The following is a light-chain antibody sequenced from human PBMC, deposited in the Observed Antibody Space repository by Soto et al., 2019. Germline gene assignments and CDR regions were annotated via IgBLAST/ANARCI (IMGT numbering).Light chain of an antibody. CDR1: QSVSSSY. CDR2: GAS. CDR3: QQYGTSPWT. J-gene: IGKJ1*01. Sequence: EIVLTQSPGTLSLSPGERATLSCRASQSVSSSYFAWYQQKPGQPPRLLIYGASSRATGILDRFSGSGSGTDFTLTISRLEPEDIAVYYCQQYGTSPWTFGQVTKVEIK. V-gene: IGKV3-20*01.